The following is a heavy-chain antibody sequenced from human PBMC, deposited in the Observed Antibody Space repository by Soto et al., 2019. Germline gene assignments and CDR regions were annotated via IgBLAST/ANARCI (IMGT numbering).Heavy chain of an antibody. D-gene: IGHD1-1*01. J-gene: IGHJ2*01. CDR3: AHSTTRGVNWYFDL. Sequence: QITLKESGPTLVKPTQTRTLTCTFSRFSLSTSGVGVGWIRRPPGKALEWLALIYWDDDKRYSPSLKSRLTITKDTSKNQVVLTMTNMDPVDTATYYCAHSTTRGVNWYFDLWGRGTLVTVSS. CDR1: RFSLSTSGVG. V-gene: IGHV2-5*02. CDR2: IYWDDDK.